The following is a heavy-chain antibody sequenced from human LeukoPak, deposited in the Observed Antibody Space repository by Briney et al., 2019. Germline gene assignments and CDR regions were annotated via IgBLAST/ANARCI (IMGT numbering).Heavy chain of an antibody. CDR1: GGSISSSSYY. Sequence: SETLSLTCTVSGGSISSSSYYWGWIRQPPGEGLEWIGSIYYSGSTYYNPSLKSRVTISVDTSKNQFSLKLSSVTAADTAVYYCARVGGAAAAPFDYWGQGTLVTVSS. CDR2: IYYSGST. J-gene: IGHJ4*02. CDR3: ARVGGAAAAPFDY. V-gene: IGHV4-39*07. D-gene: IGHD6-13*01.